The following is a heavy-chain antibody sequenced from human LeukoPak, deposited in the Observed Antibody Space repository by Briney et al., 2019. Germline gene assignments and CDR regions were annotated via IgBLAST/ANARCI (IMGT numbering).Heavy chain of an antibody. Sequence: GETLRLSCAASGFTFSSHGMNWVRQAPGKGLEWDSGISGSGGNTYYADSVKGRFTISRDNAKNSLYLQMNSLRAEDTAVYYCASGYDCSGGSCYPKNFDYWGQGTLVTVPS. CDR2: ISGSGGNT. J-gene: IGHJ4*02. CDR1: GFTFSSHG. D-gene: IGHD2-15*01. CDR3: ASGYDCSGGSCYPKNFDY. V-gene: IGHV3-21*01.